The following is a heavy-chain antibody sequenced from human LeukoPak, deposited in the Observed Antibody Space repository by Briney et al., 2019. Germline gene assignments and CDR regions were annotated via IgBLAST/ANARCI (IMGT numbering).Heavy chain of an antibody. CDR1: GGSISSYY. Sequence: SETLSLTCTVSGGSISSYYWSWIRQPAGKGLEWIGRIYTSGSTNYNPSLKSRVTMSVDTSKNQFSLKLSSVTAADTAVYYCAIYFDWPDPTSAFDIWGQGTMVTVSS. D-gene: IGHD3-9*01. J-gene: IGHJ3*02. CDR3: AIYFDWPDPTSAFDI. V-gene: IGHV4-4*07. CDR2: IYTSGST.